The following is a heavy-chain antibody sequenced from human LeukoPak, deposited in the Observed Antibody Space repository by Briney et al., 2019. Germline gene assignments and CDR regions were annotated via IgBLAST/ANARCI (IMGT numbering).Heavy chain of an antibody. J-gene: IGHJ6*03. V-gene: IGHV3-48*04. Sequence: GGSLRLSCAASGFTFSRYNMNWVRQAPGKGLEWVSYISTTSSLIYYADSVKGRFTISRDNAKNSLYLQMNSLRAEDTAVYYCARDPLGLRIPMDVWGKGTTVTVSS. CDR3: ARDPLGLRIPMDV. D-gene: IGHD1-26*01. CDR1: GFTFSRYN. CDR2: ISTTSSLI.